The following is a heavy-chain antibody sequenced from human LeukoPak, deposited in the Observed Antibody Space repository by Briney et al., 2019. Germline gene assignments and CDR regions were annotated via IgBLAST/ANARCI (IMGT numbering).Heavy chain of an antibody. D-gene: IGHD3-22*01. J-gene: IGHJ4*02. Sequence: GRSLRLSCAASGFTFDDYAMHWVRQAPGKGLEWVSSITSSSSYIYYADSVKGRFTISRDNAKNSLYLQMNSLRAEDTAVYYCARHVVAVGFDYWGQGTLVTVSS. V-gene: IGHV3-21*01. CDR3: ARHVVAVGFDY. CDR2: ITSSSSYI. CDR1: GFTFDDYA.